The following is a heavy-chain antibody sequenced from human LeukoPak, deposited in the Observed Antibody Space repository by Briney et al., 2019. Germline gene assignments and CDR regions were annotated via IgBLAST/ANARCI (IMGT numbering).Heavy chain of an antibody. V-gene: IGHV4-59*11. Sequence: PSETLSLTCTVSGGSISSHYWSWIRQPPGKGLEWIGDIYYSGSTNYNPSLKSRVTISVDTSKNQFSLKLSSVTAADTAVYYCASGGPLFDYWGQGTLVTVSS. CDR3: ASGGPLFDY. CDR1: GGSISSHY. J-gene: IGHJ4*02. CDR2: IYYSGST. D-gene: IGHD3-3*01.